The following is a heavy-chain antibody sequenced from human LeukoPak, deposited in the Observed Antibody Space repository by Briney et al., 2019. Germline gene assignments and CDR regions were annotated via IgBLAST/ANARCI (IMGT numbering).Heavy chain of an antibody. D-gene: IGHD1-26*01. Sequence: GGSLRLSCAASGFTFSSYGMSWVRQAPGKGLEWVSTIIGSGGSTYDADSVKGRFTISRDNSRNTLYLQMNSLRAEDTAVYYCAKDRISIVGATTGFDYWGQGTLVTASS. CDR2: IIGSGGST. V-gene: IGHV3-23*01. J-gene: IGHJ4*02. CDR1: GFTFSSYG. CDR3: AKDRISIVGATTGFDY.